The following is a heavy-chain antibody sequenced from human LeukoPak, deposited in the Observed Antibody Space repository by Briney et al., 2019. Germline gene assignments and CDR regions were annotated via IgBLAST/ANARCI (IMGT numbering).Heavy chain of an antibody. CDR3: ASHKGRATAVDY. V-gene: IGHV4-59*01. CDR1: GGSFSSYY. CDR2: IYYIGST. J-gene: IGHJ4*02. Sequence: SETLSLTCTVSGGSFSSYYWTWIRQPPRKGLQWIGYIYYIGSTSYNPSLKSRVAMSVDTSKNQFSLELSSVTAADTAVYYCASHKGRATAVDYWGQGTLVTVSS. D-gene: IGHD2-21*02.